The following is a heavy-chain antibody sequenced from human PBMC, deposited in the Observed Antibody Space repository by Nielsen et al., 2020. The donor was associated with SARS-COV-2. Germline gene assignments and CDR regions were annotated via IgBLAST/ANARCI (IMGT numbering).Heavy chain of an antibody. CDR2: TYYRSKWYN. J-gene: IGHJ5*02. CDR3: ARGLIPPPDSHYYDSRIPVGGFDP. CDR1: GDSVSSNSAA. Sequence: SQTLSLTCAISGDSVSSNSAAWNWIRQSPSRGLEWLGRTYYRSKWYNDYAVSVKSRITINPDTSKNQFSLQLNSVTPEDTAVYYCARGLIPPPDSHYYDSRIPVGGFDPWGQGTLVTVSS. V-gene: IGHV6-1*01. D-gene: IGHD3-22*01.